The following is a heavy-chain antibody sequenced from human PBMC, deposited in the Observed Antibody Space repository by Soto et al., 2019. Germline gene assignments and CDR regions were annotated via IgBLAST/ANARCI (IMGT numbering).Heavy chain of an antibody. CDR1: GGTFSSDA. V-gene: IGHV1-69*13. Sequence: SVNVSCKASGGTFSSDAISWVRQAPGQGLEWMGGIIPIFGTANYAQKFQGRVTITADESTSTAYMELSSLRSEDTAVYYCARDQYEGYCSSTSCYNWFDPWGQGTLVTVSS. CDR3: ARDQYEGYCSSTSCYNWFDP. CDR2: IIPIFGTA. D-gene: IGHD2-2*01. J-gene: IGHJ5*02.